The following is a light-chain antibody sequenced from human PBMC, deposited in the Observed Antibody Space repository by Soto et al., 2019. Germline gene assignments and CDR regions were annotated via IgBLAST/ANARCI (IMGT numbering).Light chain of an antibody. V-gene: IGKV3-20*01. CDR3: QQYGSSPPWT. J-gene: IGKJ1*01. CDR1: QSVSNNY. Sequence: EIVFTQSPGTLSLSPGERATLSCRASQSVSNNYLAWYQQKPGQAPRLLIHGASTRATGSADRLSGSGSGTDFTLTTSRLEPEDSAVYYCQQYGSSPPWTFGQGTKVDIK. CDR2: GAS.